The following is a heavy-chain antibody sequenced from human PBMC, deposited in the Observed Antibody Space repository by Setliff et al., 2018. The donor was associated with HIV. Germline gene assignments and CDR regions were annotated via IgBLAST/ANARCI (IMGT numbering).Heavy chain of an antibody. V-gene: IGHV3-30*02. D-gene: IGHD1-20*01. Sequence: GGSLRLSCAASGFTFSSYGMHWVRQAPGKGLEWVAFIRYDGSNKYYADSVKGRFTISRDNSKNTLYPQMNSLRSEDTAVYFCAKSFSSGPTNWNIDVWGTGTTVTVSS. CDR3: AKSFSSGPTNWNIDV. J-gene: IGHJ6*03. CDR1: GFTFSSYG. CDR2: IRYDGSNK.